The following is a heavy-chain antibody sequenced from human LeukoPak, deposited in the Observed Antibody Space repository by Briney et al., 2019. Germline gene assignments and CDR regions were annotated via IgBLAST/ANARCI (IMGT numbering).Heavy chain of an antibody. J-gene: IGHJ5*02. V-gene: IGHV5-51*01. CDR2: IYPRDSEI. D-gene: IGHD6-25*01. CDR3: PRPASSSALTSHSAP. CDR1: GYSFSTYW. Sequence: GESLKISCEGSGYSFSTYWIAWVRQMPGKGLEWMGSIYPRDSEIRYSPSFQGQVTISADNSISTAYLQWSSLKASDTAMYYLPRPASSSALTSHSAPWGQETLVTVST.